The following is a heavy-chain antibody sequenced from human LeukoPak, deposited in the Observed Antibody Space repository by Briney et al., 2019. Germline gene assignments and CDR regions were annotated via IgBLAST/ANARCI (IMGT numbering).Heavy chain of an antibody. CDR2: ISGSGGNT. J-gene: IGHJ4*02. D-gene: IGHD6-19*01. CDR1: GFTFSSYA. V-gene: IGHV3-23*01. Sequence: GGSLRLSCAASGFTFSSYAMSWVRQAPGKGLEWVSAISGSGGNTYYADSVKGRFTISRDDSKNTLYLQMNSLRAEDTAIYYCAQQWLVLGAFDFWGQGTLVTVSS. CDR3: AQQWLVLGAFDF.